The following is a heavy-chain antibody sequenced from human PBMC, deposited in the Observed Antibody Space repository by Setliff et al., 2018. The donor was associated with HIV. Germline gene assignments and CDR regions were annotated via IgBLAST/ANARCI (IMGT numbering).Heavy chain of an antibody. V-gene: IGHV4-39*07. J-gene: IGHJ4*02. Sequence: SETLSLTCTVSGGSISSSSYYWGWIRQPPGKGLEWIGNIYYNGSTYYNPSLKSRVTMSVDTSKNQFSLKLTSLTAADTAVYYCATEEGTTVHRIDFWGQGTLVTVSS. CDR1: GGSISSSSYY. D-gene: IGHD4-17*01. CDR2: IYYNGST. CDR3: ATEEGTTVHRIDF.